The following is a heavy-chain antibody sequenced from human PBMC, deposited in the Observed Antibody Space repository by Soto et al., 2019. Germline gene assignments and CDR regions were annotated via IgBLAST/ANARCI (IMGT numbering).Heavy chain of an antibody. D-gene: IGHD6-6*01. CDR1: GDSISSGYY. Sequence: SETLSLTCAVSGDSISSGYYWAWIRQPPGKGLEWIGSIYHSGTTYYNPSLKSRVTISVDTSKNQFSLKLSSVTAADTAVYYCARGRRYSSSSGYYYYGMDVWGQGTTVTVSS. CDR3: ARGRRYSSSSGYYYYGMDV. J-gene: IGHJ6*02. V-gene: IGHV4-38-2*01. CDR2: IYHSGTT.